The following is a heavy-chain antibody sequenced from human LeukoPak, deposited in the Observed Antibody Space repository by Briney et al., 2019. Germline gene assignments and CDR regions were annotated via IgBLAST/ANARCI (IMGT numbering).Heavy chain of an antibody. CDR2: IYYSGST. CDR1: DGSISSYY. Sequence: SSETLSLTCTVSDGSISSYYWSWIRQPPGKGLEWIGYIYYSGSTNYNPSLKSRVTISVDTSKNQFSLKLSSVTAADTAVYYCARASSGWYGVDYWGQGTLVTVSS. CDR3: ARASSGWYGVDY. V-gene: IGHV4-59*01. D-gene: IGHD6-19*01. J-gene: IGHJ4*02.